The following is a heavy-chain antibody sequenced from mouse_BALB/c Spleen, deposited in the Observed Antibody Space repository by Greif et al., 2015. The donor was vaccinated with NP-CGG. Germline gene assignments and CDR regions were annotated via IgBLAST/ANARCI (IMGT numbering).Heavy chain of an antibody. CDR1: GYTFSSYW. D-gene: IGHD1-1*01. CDR2: ILPGSGST. V-gene: IGHV1-9*01. Sequence: VQLQQSGAELMKPGASVKISCKATGYTFSSYWIEWVKQRPGHGLEWIGEILPGSGSTNYNEKFKGKATFTADTSSNTAYMQRSSLTSEDSAVNYCAYYYGSSYVGDYDDWGAGTTVTVSS. J-gene: IGHJ1*01. CDR3: AYYYGSSYVGDYDD.